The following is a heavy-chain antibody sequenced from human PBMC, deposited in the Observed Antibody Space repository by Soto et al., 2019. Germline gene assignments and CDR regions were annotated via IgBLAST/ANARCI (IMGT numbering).Heavy chain of an antibody. CDR2: IYYSGST. Sequence: SETLSLTCTVSGGSISSYYWSWIRQPPGKGLEWIGYIYYSGSTNYNPSLKSRVTISVDTSKNQFSLKLSSVTAADTAVYYCARLFSSSSNWFDPWGQGTLVTVSS. J-gene: IGHJ5*02. CDR1: GGSISSYY. D-gene: IGHD6-6*01. V-gene: IGHV4-59*08. CDR3: ARLFSSSSNWFDP.